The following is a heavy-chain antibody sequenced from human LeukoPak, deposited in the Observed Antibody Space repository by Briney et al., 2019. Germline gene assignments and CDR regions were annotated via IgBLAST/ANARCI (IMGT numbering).Heavy chain of an antibody. J-gene: IGHJ5*02. CDR2: IYYSGST. CDR3: ARHERWLSGFDP. CDR1: GFTFSSYG. Sequence: PGGSLRLSCAASGFTFSSYGMHWVRQPPGKGLEWIGSIYYSGSTYYNPSLKSRVTISVDTSKNQFSLKLSSVTAADTAVYYCARHERWLSGFDPWGQGTLVTVSS. V-gene: IGHV4-39*01. D-gene: IGHD3-22*01.